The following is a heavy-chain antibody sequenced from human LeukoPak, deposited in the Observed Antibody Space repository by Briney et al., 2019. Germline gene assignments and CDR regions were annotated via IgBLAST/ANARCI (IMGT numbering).Heavy chain of an antibody. D-gene: IGHD1-7*01. V-gene: IGHV4-59*01. CDR3: ARGGTGDAFDI. J-gene: IGHJ3*02. CDR2: IYYSGST. Sequence: SETLSLTCTVSGGSISSYYWSWIRQPPGKGLEWIGYIYYSGSTNYNPSLKSRVTISVDTSKNQFSLKLSSVAAADTAVYYCARGGTGDAFDIWGQGTMVTVSS. CDR1: GGSISSYY.